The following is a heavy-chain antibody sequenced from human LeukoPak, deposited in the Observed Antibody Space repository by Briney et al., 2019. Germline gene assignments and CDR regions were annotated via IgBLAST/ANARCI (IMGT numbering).Heavy chain of an antibody. D-gene: IGHD1-26*01. Sequence: SQTPSLTCAISGDSVSSNNVAWNWIRQSPSRGLEWLGRTYYRSKWYNDYALSVKSRITINPDTSKNQFSLQLNSVTPEDTAVYYCARAYSRSYWSSWWLDPWGQGTLVTVSS. J-gene: IGHJ5*02. CDR2: TYYRSKWYN. CDR1: GDSVSSNNVA. CDR3: ARAYSRSYWSSWWLDP. V-gene: IGHV6-1*01.